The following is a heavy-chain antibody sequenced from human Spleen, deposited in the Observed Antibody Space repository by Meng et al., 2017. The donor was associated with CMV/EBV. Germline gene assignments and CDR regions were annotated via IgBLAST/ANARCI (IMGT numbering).Heavy chain of an antibody. D-gene: IGHD6-19*01. J-gene: IGHJ4*02. CDR2: IYYSGST. Sequence: SETLSLTCTVSGGSVSSSYYWSWIRQPPGKGLEWIGSIYYSGSTYYNPSLKSRVTISVDTSKNQFSLKLSSVTAADTAVYYCARVGGVAGHFDYWGQGTLVTVSS. V-gene: IGHV4-39*07. CDR3: ARVGGVAGHFDY. CDR1: GGSVSSSYY.